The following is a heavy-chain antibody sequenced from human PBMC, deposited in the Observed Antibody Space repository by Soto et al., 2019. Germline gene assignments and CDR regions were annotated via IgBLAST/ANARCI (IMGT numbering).Heavy chain of an antibody. CDR1: GGSISSYY. V-gene: IGHV4-59*01. CDR3: ARVSQTTVTWARNWFDP. J-gene: IGHJ5*02. D-gene: IGHD4-4*01. CDR2: IYYSGST. Sequence: SETLSLTCTVSGGSISSYYWSWIRQPPGKGLEWIGYIYYSGSTNYNPSLKSRVTISVDTSKNQFSLKLSSVTAADTAVYYCARVSQTTVTWARNWFDPWGQGTLVTVSS.